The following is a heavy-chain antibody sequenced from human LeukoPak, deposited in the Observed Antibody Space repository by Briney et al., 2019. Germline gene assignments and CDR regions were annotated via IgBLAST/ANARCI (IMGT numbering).Heavy chain of an antibody. CDR1: GFTFSSYA. Sequence: GGSLRLSCAASGFTFSSYAMSWVRQAPGKGLEWVSVIYSGGSTYYADSAKGRFTISRDNSKNTLYLQMNSLRAEDTAVYYCARGRSDYYGSGSYSDYYYYYGMDVWGQGTTVTVSS. CDR3: ARGRSDYYGSGSYSDYYYYYGMDV. D-gene: IGHD3-10*01. V-gene: IGHV3-66*01. J-gene: IGHJ6*02. CDR2: IYSGGST.